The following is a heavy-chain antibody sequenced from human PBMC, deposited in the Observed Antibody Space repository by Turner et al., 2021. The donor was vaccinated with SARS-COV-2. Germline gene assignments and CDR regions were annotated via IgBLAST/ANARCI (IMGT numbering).Heavy chain of an antibody. CDR3: AKDVYGGNSRFDY. D-gene: IGHD2-21*02. J-gene: IGHJ4*02. CDR1: GFTFSLFG. Sequence: QVQPVESGGGVVQPGRSLRLYCSASGFTFSLFGMPWVRQAQGKGLEWVAVISYDGIKKYYADAVKGRFTISRDNSKNTLFLQMNSLRADDTAVYYCAKDVYGGNSRFDYWGQGTLVTVSS. CDR2: ISYDGIKK. V-gene: IGHV3-30*18.